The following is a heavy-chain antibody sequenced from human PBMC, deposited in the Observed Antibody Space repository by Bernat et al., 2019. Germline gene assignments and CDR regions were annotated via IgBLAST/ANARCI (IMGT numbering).Heavy chain of an antibody. CDR2: ISSSSSYI. V-gene: IGHV3-21*01. CDR3: ARDLHSCSSTSCYEPSYYYYGMDV. Sequence: EVQLVESGGGLVKPGGSLRLSCAASGFTFSSYSMNWVRQAPGKGLEWVSSISSSSSYIYYADSVKGRFTISRDNAKNSLYLQMNSLRAEDTAVYYCARDLHSCSSTSCYEPSYYYYGMDVWGQGTTVTVSS. J-gene: IGHJ6*02. CDR1: GFTFSSYS. D-gene: IGHD2-2*01.